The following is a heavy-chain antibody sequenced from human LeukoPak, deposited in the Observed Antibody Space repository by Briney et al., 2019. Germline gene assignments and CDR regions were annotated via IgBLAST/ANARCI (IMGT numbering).Heavy chain of an antibody. CDR3: ARPSLLDYGQIDY. CDR1: GYSISSSSYY. CDR2: INYSGST. Sequence: SETLSLTCTVSGYSISSSSYYWGWIRQPPGKGLEWIGSINYSGSTYYNPSLKSRVTISVDTSKNQFSLKLSSVTAADTAVYYCARPSLLDYGQIDYWGQGTLVTVSS. D-gene: IGHD4-17*01. V-gene: IGHV4-39*01. J-gene: IGHJ4*02.